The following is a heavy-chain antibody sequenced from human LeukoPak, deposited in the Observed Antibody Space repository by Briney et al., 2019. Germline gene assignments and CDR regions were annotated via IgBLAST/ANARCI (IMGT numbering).Heavy chain of an antibody. CDR2: IYYSGST. D-gene: IGHD6-6*01. CDR3: ARDARMIRGSSPYYYYYMDV. V-gene: IGHV4-59*01. CDR1: GGSISSYY. J-gene: IGHJ6*03. Sequence: SETLSLTCTVSGGSISSYYWSWIRQPPGKGLEWIGYIYYSGSTNYNPSLKSRVTISVDTSKNQFSLKLSSVTAADTAVYYCARDARMIRGSSPYYYYYMDVWGKGTTVTVSS.